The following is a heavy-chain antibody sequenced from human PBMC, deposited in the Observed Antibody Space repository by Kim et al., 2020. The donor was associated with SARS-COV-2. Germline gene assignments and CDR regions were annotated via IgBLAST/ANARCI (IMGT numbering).Heavy chain of an antibody. CDR3: SRVSCSGGSCAYYYGMDV. CDR2: INAGNGNT. Sequence: ASVKVSCKASGYPFTSYSIHWVRQAPGQRLEWMGWINAGNGNTKYSQKFQGRVTIIRDTSASTAYMELSSLRSEDMAVYYCSRVSCSGGSCAYYYGMDVWGQGTTVTVSS. J-gene: IGHJ6*02. CDR1: GYPFTSYS. V-gene: IGHV1-3*01. D-gene: IGHD2-15*01.